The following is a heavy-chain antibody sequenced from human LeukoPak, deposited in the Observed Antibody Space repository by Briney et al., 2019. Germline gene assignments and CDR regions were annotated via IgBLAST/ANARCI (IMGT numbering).Heavy chain of an antibody. CDR1: GYTFTSYF. J-gene: IGHJ4*02. CDR3: ARASNWNYGY. Sequence: ASVKVSCKACGYTFTSYFVHWVRPAPGQGLEWMGIINPNAGTTIYAQKFQGRLTVTRDMSTSTVYMELSSLRSDDTAVYYCARASNWNYGYWGPGTLVTVSS. V-gene: IGHV1-46*01. CDR2: INPNAGTT. D-gene: IGHD1-7*01.